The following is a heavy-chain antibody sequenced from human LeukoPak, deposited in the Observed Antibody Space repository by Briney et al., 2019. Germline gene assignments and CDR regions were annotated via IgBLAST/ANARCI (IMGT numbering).Heavy chain of an antibody. J-gene: IGHJ6*04. CDR3: AAGGVIPQDYYYGMDV. D-gene: IGHD3-16*02. CDR1: GFTFSSYR. Sequence: GGSLRLSCAASGFTFSSYRMNWVRQAPGKGLEWVSSISSSSSYIYYADSVKGRFTISRDNAKNSLYLQMNSLRAEDTAVYYCAAGGVIPQDYYYGMDVWGKGTTVTVSS. V-gene: IGHV3-21*01. CDR2: ISSSSSYI.